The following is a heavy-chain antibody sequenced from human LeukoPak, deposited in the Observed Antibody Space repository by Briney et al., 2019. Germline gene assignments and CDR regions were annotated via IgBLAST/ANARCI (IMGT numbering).Heavy chain of an antibody. CDR3: ARHRGSGSPYFDY. V-gene: IGHV4-59*08. D-gene: IGHD3-10*01. CDR2: IYYSGST. Sequence: SETLSLTCTVSGDSINNYYWSWIRQSPGKGLEWIGYIYYSGSTKYNPSLKSRVIILVDTSKNQFSLKPSSVTAADTATYYCARHRGSGSPYFDYWGQGTLVTVSS. CDR1: GDSINNYY. J-gene: IGHJ4*02.